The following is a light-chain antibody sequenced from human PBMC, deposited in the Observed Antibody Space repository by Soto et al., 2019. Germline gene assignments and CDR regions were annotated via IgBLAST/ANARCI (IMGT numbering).Light chain of an antibody. CDR2: GAT. Sequence: EIVMTQSPATLSVSPGARATLSCRTSQSVSTNLAWYQQRPGQAPRLLVYGATNRATGIPARFSGRGSGTEFSLTITSLQSEDFSVYYCQQYNKWPLFTFGPGTRVDIK. CDR1: QSVSTN. J-gene: IGKJ3*01. V-gene: IGKV3-15*01. CDR3: QQYNKWPLFT.